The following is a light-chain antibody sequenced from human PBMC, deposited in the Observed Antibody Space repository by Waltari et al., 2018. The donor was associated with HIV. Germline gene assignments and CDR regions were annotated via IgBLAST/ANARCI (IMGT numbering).Light chain of an antibody. J-gene: IGLJ1*01. V-gene: IGLV1-40*01. Sequence: QSVLTQPPSVSGAPGQRVTISCTGSSPNIGAGYAVHWYQQLPGTAPKLLIYGNSNRPSGVPDRFSGSKSGTSASLAITGLQAEDEADYYCQSYDSSLSDVFGTGTKVTVL. CDR3: QSYDSSLSDV. CDR1: SPNIGAGYA. CDR2: GNS.